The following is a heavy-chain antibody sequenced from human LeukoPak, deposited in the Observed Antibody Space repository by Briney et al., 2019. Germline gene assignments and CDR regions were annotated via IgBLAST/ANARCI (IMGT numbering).Heavy chain of an antibody. CDR2: ISPNSGVT. CDR1: GYTFTGYY. CDR3: ARDLGGVVPFDY. V-gene: IGHV1-2*02. Sequence: ASVKVSCKTSGYTFTGYYIHWVRQAPGQGLEWMGWISPNSGVTNYAQKFQGRVTMTRDTSISTAYMELSRLRSDDTAVYYCARDLGGVVPFDYWGQGTLVTVSS. J-gene: IGHJ4*02. D-gene: IGHD3-3*01.